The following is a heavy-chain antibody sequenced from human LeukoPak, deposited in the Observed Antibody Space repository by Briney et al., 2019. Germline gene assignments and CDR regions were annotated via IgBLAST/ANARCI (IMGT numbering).Heavy chain of an antibody. J-gene: IGHJ4*02. CDR2: IYYSGST. CDR3: ARRSLRYFDWLSND. CDR1: GGSISSSSYY. V-gene: IGHV4-39*01. Sequence: RTSETLSLTCTVSGGSISSSSYYWGWIRQPPGKGLEWIGSIYYSGSTYYNPSLKSRVTISVDTSKNQFSLKLSSVTAADTAVYYCARRSLRYFDWLSNDWGLGTLVTVSS. D-gene: IGHD3-9*01.